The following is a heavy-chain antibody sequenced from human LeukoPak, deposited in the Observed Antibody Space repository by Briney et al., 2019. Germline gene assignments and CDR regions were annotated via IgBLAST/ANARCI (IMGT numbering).Heavy chain of an antibody. CDR3: ARDYDYYDSSGYYSVGGY. V-gene: IGHV3-21*04. D-gene: IGHD3-22*01. Sequence: GGSLRLSCAASGFTFSSYSMNWVRQAPGKGLEWVSSISSSSSYIYYADSVKGRFTISRDNAKNSLYLQMNSLRAEDTAVYYCARDYDYYDSSGYYSVGGYWGQGTLVTVSS. CDR1: GFTFSSYS. CDR2: ISSSSSYI. J-gene: IGHJ4*02.